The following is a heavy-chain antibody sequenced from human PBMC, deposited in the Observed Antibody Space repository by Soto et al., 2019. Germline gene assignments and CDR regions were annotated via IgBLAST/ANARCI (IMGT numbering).Heavy chain of an antibody. Sequence: QVQLVESGGGVVQPGRSLRLSCAASGFTFSSYAMHWVRQAPGKGLEWVAVISYDGSNKYYADSVKGRFTISRDNSKNTLYLQMNSLRAEDTAVYCCARDGVDIVATIKYYFDYWGQGTLVTVSS. CDR2: ISYDGSNK. CDR1: GFTFSSYA. J-gene: IGHJ4*02. CDR3: ARDGVDIVATIKYYFDY. D-gene: IGHD5-12*01. V-gene: IGHV3-30-3*01.